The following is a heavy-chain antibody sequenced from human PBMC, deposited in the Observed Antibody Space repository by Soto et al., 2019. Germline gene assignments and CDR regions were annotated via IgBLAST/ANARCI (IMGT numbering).Heavy chain of an antibody. J-gene: IGHJ4*02. CDR3: ATNYGSGSTHFDH. Sequence: QVLLVQSGAEVKKPGSSVKVSCTASRDTFSFYTISWVRQAPGQGPQGMGRFIPMVSMSDYARRFQGRVTITADTATSTVYMQLHSLRSEDTAVYYCATNYGSGSTHFDHWGQGTLVTVSS. CDR2: FIPMVSMS. V-gene: IGHV1-69*02. CDR1: RDTFSFYT. D-gene: IGHD3-10*01.